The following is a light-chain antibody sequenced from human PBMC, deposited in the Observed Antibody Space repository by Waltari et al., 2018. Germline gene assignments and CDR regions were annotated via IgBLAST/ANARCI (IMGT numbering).Light chain of an antibody. CDR3: QAWDSSTYV. Sequence: GDKLGDKYACWYHQKPGQSPVLVIYQDTKRPSAIPERFSGSKSGNTATLTISGAQAMDEADYYCQAWDSSTYVFGTGTKVTVL. CDR1: KLGDKY. V-gene: IGLV3-1*01. CDR2: QDT. J-gene: IGLJ1*01.